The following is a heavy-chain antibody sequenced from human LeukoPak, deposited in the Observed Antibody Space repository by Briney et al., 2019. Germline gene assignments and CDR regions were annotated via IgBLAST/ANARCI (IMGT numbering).Heavy chain of an antibody. D-gene: IGHD3-3*01. CDR1: GGSISSGDYY. J-gene: IGHJ4*02. Sequence: SETLSLTCTVSGGSISSGDYYWSWIRQPPGKGLEWIGYIYYSGSTYYNPSLKSRVTISVDTSKNQFSLKLSSVTAADTAVYYCARARPLRFLEWLLYRPFDYWGQGTLVTVSS. CDR2: IYYSGST. CDR3: ARARPLRFLEWLLYRPFDY. V-gene: IGHV4-30-4*01.